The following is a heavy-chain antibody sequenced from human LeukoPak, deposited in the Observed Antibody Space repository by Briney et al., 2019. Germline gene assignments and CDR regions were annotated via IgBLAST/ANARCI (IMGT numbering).Heavy chain of an antibody. V-gene: IGHV3-30*02. D-gene: IGHD3-22*01. CDR1: GFTFSSYG. CDR3: ARDLGQYYDTSDNWFDP. CDR2: IRYDGSNK. J-gene: IGHJ5*02. Sequence: GGSLRLSCAASGFTFSSYGMHWVRQAPGKGLEWVAFIRYDGSNKYYADSVKGRFTISRDNSKNTLYLQMNSLRAEDTAVYYCARDLGQYYDTSDNWFDPWGQGTLVTVSS.